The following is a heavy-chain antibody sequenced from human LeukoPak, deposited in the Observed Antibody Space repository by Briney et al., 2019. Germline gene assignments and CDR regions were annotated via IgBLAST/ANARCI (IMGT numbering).Heavy chain of an antibody. V-gene: IGHV3-7*01. J-gene: IGHJ5*02. Sequence: PGGSLRLSCAASKFTFSHYWMTWVRQAPGKGLEWVANINQDGSEKYYVDSVKGRFTISRDNDKNSLYLQMNSLGAEDTAVYYCARDLGPTGYDLLDPWGQGTLVTVSS. CDR1: KFTFSHYW. CDR3: ARDLGPTGYDLLDP. D-gene: IGHD5-12*01. CDR2: INQDGSEK.